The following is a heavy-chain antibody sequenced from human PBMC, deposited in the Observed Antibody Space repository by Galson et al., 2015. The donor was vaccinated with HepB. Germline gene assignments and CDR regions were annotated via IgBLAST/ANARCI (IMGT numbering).Heavy chain of an antibody. J-gene: IGHJ4*02. Sequence: SLRLSCAASGFTFSSYGMHWVRQAPGKGLEWVAFIRYDGSNKYYADSVKGRFTISRDNSKNTLYLQMNSLRAEDTAVYYCAKVKWELLNFDYWGQGTLVTVSS. CDR2: IRYDGSNK. CDR3: AKVKWELLNFDY. D-gene: IGHD1-26*01. CDR1: GFTFSSYG. V-gene: IGHV3-30*02.